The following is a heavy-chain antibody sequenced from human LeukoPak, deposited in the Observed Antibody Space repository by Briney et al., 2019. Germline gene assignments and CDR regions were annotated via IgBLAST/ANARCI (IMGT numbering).Heavy chain of an antibody. CDR1: GFTFSSYA. V-gene: IGHV3-23*01. J-gene: IGHJ4*02. D-gene: IGHD6-13*01. CDR3: AKGRDSSSRTGFDY. CDR2: ISGSGANT. Sequence: GGSLRLSCAASGFTFSSYAMSWVRQAPGKGLEWVSAISGSGANTYYADSVKGRFTISRDNSKDTLYLEMNSLRAEDTAVYYCAKGRDSSSRTGFDYWGQGTLVPVSS.